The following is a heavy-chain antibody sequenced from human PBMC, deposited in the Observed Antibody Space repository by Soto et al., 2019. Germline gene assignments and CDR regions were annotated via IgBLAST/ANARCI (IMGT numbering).Heavy chain of an antibody. CDR3: ARDLGLVHWFGDLGGAAYYYYYGMDV. V-gene: IGHV1-46*01. CDR2: INPSGGST. J-gene: IGHJ6*02. Sequence: QVQLVQSGAEVKKPGASVKVSCKASGYTFTSYYMHWVRQAPGQGLEWMGIINPSGGSTSYAQKFQGRVTMTRDTSTSTVYMELSSLRSEDTAVYYCARDLGLVHWFGDLGGAAYYYYYGMDVWGQGTTVTVSS. D-gene: IGHD3-10*01. CDR1: GYTFTSYY.